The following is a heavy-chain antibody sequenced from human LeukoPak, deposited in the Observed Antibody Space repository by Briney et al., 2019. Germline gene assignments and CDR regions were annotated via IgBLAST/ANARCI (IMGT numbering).Heavy chain of an antibody. D-gene: IGHD2-15*01. CDR2: IEQDGSEK. CDR3: ARDTSPNCSGGSCYSAEYYFDY. V-gene: IGHV3-7*01. J-gene: IGHJ4*02. CDR1: GFTFSSYW. Sequence: GGSLRLSCAASGFTFSSYWMSWVRQAPGKGLEWVANIEQDGSEKYYVDSVKGRFTISRDNAKNSLYLQMNSLRAEDTAVYYCARDTSPNCSGGSCYSAEYYFDYWGQGTLVTVSS.